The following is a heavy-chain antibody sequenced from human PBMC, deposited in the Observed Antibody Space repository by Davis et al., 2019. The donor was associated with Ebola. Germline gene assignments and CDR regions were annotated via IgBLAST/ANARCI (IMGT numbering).Heavy chain of an antibody. CDR1: GYSFSDYY. D-gene: IGHD4-11*01. V-gene: IGHV1-69-2*01. CDR2: VDPKAGKT. CDR3: AMDDYSNSRYGMDV. J-gene: IGHJ6*02. Sequence: ASVKVSCKGSGYSFSDYYMHWVQGAPGKGLEWVGLVDPKAGKTVYAEKFQDRVTITADKSTDTVYMELSSLRYEDTAVYYCAMDDYSNSRYGMDVWGQGTTVTVSS.